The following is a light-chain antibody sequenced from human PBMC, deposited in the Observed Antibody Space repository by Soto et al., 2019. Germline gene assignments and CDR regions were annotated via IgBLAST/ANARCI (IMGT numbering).Light chain of an antibody. Sequence: EVVMTQSPATLSVSPGEGVTLSCRANQGIGDTLAWYQHKPGQTPRLLIYGASTRATGIPARFSGSGSGTEFTLTISSLQSEDFAVYYCQQYNYWPPITFGQGTRLEIK. V-gene: IGKV3-15*01. J-gene: IGKJ5*01. CDR2: GAS. CDR1: QGIGDT. CDR3: QQYNYWPPIT.